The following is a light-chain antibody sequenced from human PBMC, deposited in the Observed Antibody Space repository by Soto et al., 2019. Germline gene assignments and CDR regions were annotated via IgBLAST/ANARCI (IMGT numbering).Light chain of an antibody. CDR1: QSVSNRY. CDR2: RVS. J-gene: IGKJ4*01. CDR3: QHYGNVPLP. V-gene: IGKV3-20*01. Sequence: EVVLTQSPGTLSLSPGEGATLSCRASQSVSNRYFAWYQQKPGRAPRLLIYRVSSRATGIPDRFSGSGSGTDFTLTISRLEPEDFAVYYCQHYGNVPLPFGGGTKVDIK.